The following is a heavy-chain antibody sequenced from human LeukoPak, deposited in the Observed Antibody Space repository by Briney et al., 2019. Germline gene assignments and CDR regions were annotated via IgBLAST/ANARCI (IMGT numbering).Heavy chain of an antibody. J-gene: IGHJ4*02. CDR1: GGTFSSYA. CDR3: ARGSPEKSITDY. D-gene: IGHD3-10*01. Sequence: SVKVSCRASGGTFSSYAITWVRQAPGHGLEWMGGIIPILGTASYAQKFQGRVTITADESASMAYMELSSLRSEDTAAYYCARGSPEKSITDYWGQGTLVTVSS. CDR2: IIPILGTA. V-gene: IGHV1-69*13.